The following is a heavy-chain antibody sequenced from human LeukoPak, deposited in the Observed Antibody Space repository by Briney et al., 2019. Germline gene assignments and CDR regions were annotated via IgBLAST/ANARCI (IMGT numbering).Heavy chain of an antibody. D-gene: IGHD4-23*01. CDR3: ARVGGPSHYGGETYYMDV. V-gene: IGHV3-21*04. Sequence: PGGSLRLSCAASGFTFSSYSMNWVRQAPGKGLEWVSSISSSSSYIYYADSVKGRFTISRDNAKNSLYLQMNSPRTEDTALYHCARVGGPSHYGGETYYMDVWGKGTTVTISS. CDR2: ISSSSSYI. CDR1: GFTFSSYS. J-gene: IGHJ6*03.